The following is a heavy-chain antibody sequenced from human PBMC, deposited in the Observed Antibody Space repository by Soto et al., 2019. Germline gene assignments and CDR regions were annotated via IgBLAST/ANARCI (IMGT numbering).Heavy chain of an antibody. Sequence: QVQLVESGGGVVQPGRSLRLSCAASGFTFSSYGMHWVRQAPGKGLEWVAVISYDGSNKYYADSVKGRFTISRDNSKNTLYLQMNSLRAEDTAVYYCANPYIDFSGSYGEADAFDIWGQGTMVTVSS. J-gene: IGHJ3*02. CDR1: GFTFSSYG. V-gene: IGHV3-30*18. CDR2: ISYDGSNK. D-gene: IGHD1-26*01. CDR3: ANPYIDFSGSYGEADAFDI.